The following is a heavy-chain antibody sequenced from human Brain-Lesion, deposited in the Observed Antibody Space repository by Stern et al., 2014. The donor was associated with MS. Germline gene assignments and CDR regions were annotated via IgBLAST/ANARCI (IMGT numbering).Heavy chain of an antibody. Sequence: EVQLVESGGGLVQPGGSLTISCTAAGFTFGNYWMTWVRQAPGQVLEWVANIKEDGTEKNYVDSVKGRFTISRDNARNSLYLQMNSLRVEDTALYYCARVYNTIYGIVTQRGSGMDVWGQGTTVIVSS. CDR3: ARVYNTIYGIVTQRGSGMDV. CDR2: IKEDGTEK. D-gene: IGHD3-3*01. V-gene: IGHV3-7*01. J-gene: IGHJ6*02. CDR1: GFTFGNYW.